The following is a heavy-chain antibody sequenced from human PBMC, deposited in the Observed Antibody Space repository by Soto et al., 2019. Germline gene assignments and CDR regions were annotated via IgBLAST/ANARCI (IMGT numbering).Heavy chain of an antibody. CDR1: GFTSSNAW. Sequence: PGGSLRLSCVASGFTSSNAWMSWVRQAPGKGLEWVGRIKSKTDGGTTDYAAPVKGRFTISRDDSKNTLYLQMNSLKTEDTAVYYCTTGLRITIFGVVPTLDYYYGMDVWGQGTTVTVS. J-gene: IGHJ6*02. CDR2: IKSKTDGGTT. CDR3: TTGLRITIFGVVPTLDYYYGMDV. D-gene: IGHD3-3*01. V-gene: IGHV3-15*01.